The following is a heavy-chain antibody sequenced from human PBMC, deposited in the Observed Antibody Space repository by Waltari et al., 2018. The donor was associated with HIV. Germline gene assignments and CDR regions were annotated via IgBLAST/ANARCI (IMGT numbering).Heavy chain of an antibody. CDR1: GFTFNIYG. J-gene: IGHJ6*02. D-gene: IGHD3-16*01. CDR3: AKDQGRYYFGMDV. CDR2: ILYDGSQR. Sequence: QVQLVESGGGVVQPGRSLRLSCAASGFTFNIYGMHWVRQAPGKGLEWVEVILYDGSQRYYADSVKGRFIISRDNSKNMLYLQMNSLRVEDTATYYCAKDQGRYYFGMDVWGQGTTVTVSS. V-gene: IGHV3-30*18.